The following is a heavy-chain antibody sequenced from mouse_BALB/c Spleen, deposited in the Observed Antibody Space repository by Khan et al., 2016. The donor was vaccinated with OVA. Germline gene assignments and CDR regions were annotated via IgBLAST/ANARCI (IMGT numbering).Heavy chain of an antibody. CDR2: IWGGGGT. D-gene: IGHD2-14*01. V-gene: IGHV2-6-4*01. CDR1: GFSLSRYN. CDR3: ARIFIGTTDYAMDY. J-gene: IGHJ4*01. Sequence: QMQLEESGPGLVAPSQSLSITCTVSGFSLSRYNIHWVRQPPGKGLEWLGMIWGGGGTDYNSTLKSRLSISKDNSKSQVFLKMNSLQANDTAIYYCARIFIGTTDYAMDYWGQGTSVTVSS.